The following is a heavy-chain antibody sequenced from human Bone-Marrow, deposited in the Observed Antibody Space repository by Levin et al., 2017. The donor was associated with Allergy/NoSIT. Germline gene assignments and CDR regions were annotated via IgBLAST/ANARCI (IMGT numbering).Heavy chain of an antibody. D-gene: IGHD2-2*01. V-gene: IGHV1-2*05. Sequence: WASVKVSCKPSGYTFTAYYLQWLRQAPGQGFEWMGRVNPNNGGTDYAQKFQGRVTMTRDTSISTAYLELRRLRSDDTDMYYCAIVRNLYCTSSSCGAFDYWGQGTLVSVSS. CDR1: GYTFTAYY. J-gene: IGHJ4*02. CDR2: VNPNNGGT. CDR3: AIVRNLYCTSSSCGAFDY.